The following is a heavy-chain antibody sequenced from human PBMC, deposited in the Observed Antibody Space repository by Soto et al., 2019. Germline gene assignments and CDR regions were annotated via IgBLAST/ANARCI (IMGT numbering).Heavy chain of an antibody. CDR1: GGSISSYY. D-gene: IGHD6-19*01. J-gene: IGHJ4*01. CDR3: ARHDGFSSGWIFDY. CDR2: NYYHGNT. V-gene: IGHV4-59*04. Sequence: PSETLSLTCTVSGGSISSYYWSWIRQPPGKGLEWIGYNYYHGNTYYNPSLKSRVTISVDTSNNQLSLKLRSVTAADTAVYYCARHDGFSSGWIFDYWGHGTLVTVSS.